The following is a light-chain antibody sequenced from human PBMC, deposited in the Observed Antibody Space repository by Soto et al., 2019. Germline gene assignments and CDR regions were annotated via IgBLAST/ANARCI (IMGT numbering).Light chain of an antibody. CDR2: KAS. J-gene: IGKJ1*01. Sequence: DIQTTQSPSTLSGSVGDRVTITCRASQTISSWLAWYQQKPGKAPKLLIYKASTLKSGVPSRFSGSGSGTEFTLTISSLQPDDFATYYCQHRWTFGQGTKVDIK. CDR3: QHRWT. CDR1: QTISSW. V-gene: IGKV1-5*03.